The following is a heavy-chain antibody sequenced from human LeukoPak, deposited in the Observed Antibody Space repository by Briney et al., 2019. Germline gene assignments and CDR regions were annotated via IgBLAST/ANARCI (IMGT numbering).Heavy chain of an antibody. V-gene: IGHV3-23*01. D-gene: IGHD6-19*01. J-gene: IGHJ4*02. CDR1: GFAFSNQA. CDR2: ISDSGDIT. CDR3: VKDARRTSGWYFFDY. Sequence: GGSLRLSCAASGFAFSNQAMGWVRQASGKGLEWVSVISDSGDITYYADSVKGRFTISRDNSKNTLFLQMNSLRAEDTAVYYCVKDARRTSGWYFFDYWGQGTLVTVSS.